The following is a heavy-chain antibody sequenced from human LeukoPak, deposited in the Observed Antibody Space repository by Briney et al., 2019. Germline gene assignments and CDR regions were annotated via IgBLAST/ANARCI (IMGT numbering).Heavy chain of an antibody. J-gene: IGHJ5*02. V-gene: IGHV3-23*01. D-gene: IGHD5-18*01. CDR2: LSGSGGPT. Sequence: GGSLRLSCAASGFTFSTYVMSWVRQAPGKGLEWVSSLSGSGGPTDYADSVKGRFTIHRDNSKNTLFLQMNSLRAEDTAVYYCVKWDTALVPNWFDTWGQGALVTVSS. CDR3: VKWDTALVPNWFDT. CDR1: GFTFSTYV.